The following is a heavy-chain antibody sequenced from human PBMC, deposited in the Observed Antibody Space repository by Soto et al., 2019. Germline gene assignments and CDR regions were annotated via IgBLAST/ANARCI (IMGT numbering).Heavy chain of an antibody. CDR3: AGGWYYYYYYMDV. CDR2: IYYSGST. CDR1: GGSISSSSYY. J-gene: IGHJ6*03. D-gene: IGHD6-19*01. V-gene: IGHV4-39*01. Sequence: SETLSLTCTVSGGSISSSSYYWGWIRQPPGKGLEWIGSIYYSGSTYYNPSLKSRVTISVDTSKNQFSLKLSSVTAADTAVYYCAGGWYYYYYYMDVWGKGTTVTVSS.